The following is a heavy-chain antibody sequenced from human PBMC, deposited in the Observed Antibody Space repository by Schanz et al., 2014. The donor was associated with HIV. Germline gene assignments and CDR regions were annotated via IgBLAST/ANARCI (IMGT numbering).Heavy chain of an antibody. V-gene: IGHV3-33*05. Sequence: VQLLDSGGGLVQPGRSLRLSCVASGFSFRTFGMHWVRQAPGKGLEWVAVMSYDGIRKNYADSVKGRFTISRDNSKNTLYLQMTTLRTEDTAVYYCAKPEYDSSGNSQSHFDYWGQGTLVTVSS. D-gene: IGHD3-22*01. CDR2: MSYDGIRK. CDR1: GFSFRTFG. CDR3: AKPEYDSSGNSQSHFDY. J-gene: IGHJ4*02.